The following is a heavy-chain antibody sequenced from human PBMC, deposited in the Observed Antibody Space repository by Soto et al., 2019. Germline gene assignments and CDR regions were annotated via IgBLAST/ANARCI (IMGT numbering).Heavy chain of an antibody. Sequence: PSETLSLTCSVSGGSMSSYYWSWIRQSPGKGLEWIGYIYYSGSTKYGPSLKSRATISVDTTSNQFSLKLTSVTAADTAVYYCASRAVDKSRGGEYWGRGTLVTVS. CDR1: GGSMSSYY. CDR3: ASRAVDKSRGGEY. V-gene: IGHV4-59*08. J-gene: IGHJ4*02. D-gene: IGHD5-12*01. CDR2: IYYSGST.